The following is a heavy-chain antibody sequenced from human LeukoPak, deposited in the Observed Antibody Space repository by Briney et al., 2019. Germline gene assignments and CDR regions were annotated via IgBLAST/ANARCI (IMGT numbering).Heavy chain of an antibody. CDR2: ISSTSNYI. D-gene: IGHD3-16*01. V-gene: IGHV3-21*01. J-gene: IGHJ4*02. CDR3: ARFPHYDYVWGSSY. CDR1: GYTFTNYN. Sequence: GGSLRLSCAASGYTFTNYNMYWVRQAPGKGLEWVSSISSTSNYIYYADSVKGRFTISRDNAKNSLYLQMNSLRDEDTAVYYCARFPHYDYVWGSSYWGQGTLVTVSS.